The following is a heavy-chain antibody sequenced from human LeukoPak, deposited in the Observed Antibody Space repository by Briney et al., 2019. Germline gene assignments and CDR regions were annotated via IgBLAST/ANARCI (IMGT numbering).Heavy chain of an antibody. J-gene: IGHJ6*04. D-gene: IGHD3-10*02. CDR3: AELGITMIGGV. CDR2: ISSSSNYI. V-gene: IGHV3-21*01. Sequence: PGGSLRLSCAASGFTFSSYSMNWVRQAPGKGLEWVSSISSSSNYIYYADSVKGRFTISRDNAKNSLNLQMNSLRAEDTAVYYCAELGITMIGGVWGKGTTVTISS. CDR1: GFTFSSYS.